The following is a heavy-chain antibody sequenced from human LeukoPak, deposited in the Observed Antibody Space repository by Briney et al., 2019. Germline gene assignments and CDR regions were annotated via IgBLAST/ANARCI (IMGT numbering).Heavy chain of an antibody. CDR2: INTNTGNP. D-gene: IGHD2/OR15-2a*01. Sequence: ASVKVSCKASGYTFTTYAINWVRQAPGQGLEWMGWINTNTGNPTYAQGFTGRFVFSLDTSVSTAYLQISSLKVEDTAVYYCARVGNPRFYYYMDVWGKGTKVTVSS. V-gene: IGHV7-4-1*02. CDR3: ARVGNPRFYYYMDV. J-gene: IGHJ6*03. CDR1: GYTFTTYA.